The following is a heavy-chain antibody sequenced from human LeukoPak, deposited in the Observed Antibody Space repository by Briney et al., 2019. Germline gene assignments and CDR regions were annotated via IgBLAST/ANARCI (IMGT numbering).Heavy chain of an antibody. CDR3: AKDGKEWLLFPYYFDY. Sequence: GGSLRLSCAASGFTFSSYGMGWVRQAPGKGLEWISAISGNGGSTFYTDSVKGRFTISRDNSKKTLFLQMNSLRAEDTAVYYCAKDGKEWLLFPYYFDYWGQGTLVAVSS. CDR2: ISGNGGST. CDR1: GFTFSSYG. J-gene: IGHJ4*02. D-gene: IGHD3-3*01. V-gene: IGHV3-23*01.